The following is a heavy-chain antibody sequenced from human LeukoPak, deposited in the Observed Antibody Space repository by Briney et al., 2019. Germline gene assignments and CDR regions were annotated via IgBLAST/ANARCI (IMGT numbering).Heavy chain of an antibody. Sequence: SETLSLTCNVSGDSISSGGYYWSWIRQPPGKGLEWIGYIYTSGSTNYNPSLKSRVTISVDTSKNQFSLKLSSVTAADTAVYYCARHRADRLPLDYWGQGTLVTVSS. J-gene: IGHJ4*02. D-gene: IGHD3-9*01. V-gene: IGHV4-61*08. CDR3: ARHRADRLPLDY. CDR2: IYTSGST. CDR1: GDSISSGGYY.